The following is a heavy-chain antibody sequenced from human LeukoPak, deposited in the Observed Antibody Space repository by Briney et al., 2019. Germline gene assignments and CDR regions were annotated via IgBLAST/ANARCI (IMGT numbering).Heavy chain of an antibody. CDR1: GFIFSNAW. J-gene: IGHJ5*02. V-gene: IGHV3-15*01. CDR2: IKSKTDGGAT. CDR3: ATDPYVDGGTRNWFDP. D-gene: IGHD4-23*01. Sequence: GGSLRVSRAACGFIFSNAWMSWVRQAPGTGLDWVGGIKSKTDGGATDYAVPVRGRITISRDDSKNTLYLEMNSLKTEDTALYYCATDPYVDGGTRNWFDPWGQGTLVTVSS.